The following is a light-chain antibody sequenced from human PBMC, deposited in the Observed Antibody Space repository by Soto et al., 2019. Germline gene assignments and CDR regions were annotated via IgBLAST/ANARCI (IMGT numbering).Light chain of an antibody. CDR2: GAS. V-gene: IGKV3-20*01. J-gene: IGKJ2*01. Sequence: EIVLTQSPGTLSLSPGERATLSCRASQSVSSSYLAWYQQKPGQAPRFLIYGASSRATGIPDRFSGSGSGTDFTLTISRLEPEDFVVYYCQQYGSPPPYTFGQGTKLEIK. CDR1: QSVSSSY. CDR3: QQYGSPPPYT.